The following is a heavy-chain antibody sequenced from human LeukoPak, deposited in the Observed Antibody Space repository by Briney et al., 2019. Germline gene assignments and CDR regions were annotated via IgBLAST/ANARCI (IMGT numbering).Heavy chain of an antibody. CDR1: GFTVSSHY. Sequence: GGSLRLSCAASGFTVSSHYMSWVRQAPGKGLEWVSVIYSGGSTYYADSVKGRFTISRDNSKNTLYLQMNSLRAEDTAVYYCARDSPLYGSGSYYNSWGQGTLVTVSS. CDR3: ARDSPLYGSGSYYNS. J-gene: IGHJ4*02. D-gene: IGHD3-10*01. CDR2: IYSGGST. V-gene: IGHV3-53*01.